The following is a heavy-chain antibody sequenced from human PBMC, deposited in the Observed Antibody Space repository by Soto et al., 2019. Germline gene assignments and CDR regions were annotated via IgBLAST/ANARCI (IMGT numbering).Heavy chain of an antibody. Sequence: GSLRLSCAASGFTFNIYGMHWVRQAPDKGLEWVALISYDGSNQYYADSVKGRFTISRDNSKNTLFLQMNSLRADDTAVYYCAKDQASGQGSFDSWGQGTLVTVSS. V-gene: IGHV3-30*18. CDR3: AKDQASGQGSFDS. CDR2: ISYDGSNQ. CDR1: GFTFNIYG. J-gene: IGHJ4*02.